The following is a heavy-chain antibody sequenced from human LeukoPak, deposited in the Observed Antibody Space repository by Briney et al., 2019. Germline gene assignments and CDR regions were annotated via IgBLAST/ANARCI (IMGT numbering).Heavy chain of an antibody. CDR3: ARDPISGSYHRGWFDP. V-gene: IGHV1-18*01. J-gene: IGHJ5*02. CDR1: GYTFTSYG. Sequence: ASVEVSCKASGYTFTSYGISWVRQAPGQGLEWMGWISAYNGNTNYAQKLQGRVTMTTDTSTSTAYMELRSLRSDDTAVYYCARDPISGSYHRGWFDPWGQGTLVTVSS. CDR2: ISAYNGNT. D-gene: IGHD1-26*01.